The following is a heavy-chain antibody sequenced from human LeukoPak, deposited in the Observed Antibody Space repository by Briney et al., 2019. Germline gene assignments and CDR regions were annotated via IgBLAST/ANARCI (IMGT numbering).Heavy chain of an antibody. CDR2: IFPIFGIA. CDR3: ARLSQSGNWNYYGMDV. D-gene: IGHD1-1*01. J-gene: IGHJ6*02. Sequence: SVKVSCKVSGGTFSSYAISWVRQAPGQGLEWMGRIFPIFGIANYAQKFQGRVTITADKSTSTAYMELSSLRSEDTAVYYCARLSQSGNWNYYGMDVWGQGTTVTVSS. CDR1: GGTFSSYA. V-gene: IGHV1-69*04.